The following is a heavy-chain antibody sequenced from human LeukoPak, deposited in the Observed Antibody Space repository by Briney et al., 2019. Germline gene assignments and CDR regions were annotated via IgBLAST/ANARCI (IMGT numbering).Heavy chain of an antibody. CDR3: VREIGRPKTFYFHS. Sequence: PGGSLRLSCTASGFVFSRDNMNWVRQAPGKGLEWVSHISENIYHADSVRGRFTISRDNAKHSLYLQMSNLRAEDTAVYYCVREIGRPKTFYFHSWGRGTLVIVSS. CDR1: GFVFSRDN. J-gene: IGHJ4*02. V-gene: IGHV3-69-1*01. CDR2: ISENI.